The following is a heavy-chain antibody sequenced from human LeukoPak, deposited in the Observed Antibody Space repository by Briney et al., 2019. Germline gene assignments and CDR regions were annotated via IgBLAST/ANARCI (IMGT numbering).Heavy chain of an antibody. CDR1: GYTFSTYA. Sequence: GASVTVSCTASGYTFSTYAIHWVRQAPGQRLEWMGWINVGNGNTKYSQKFQGRVTITRDTSASTAYMELSSLRSEDTAVYYCARDLGVGYNLFDYWGQGTLVTVSS. CDR3: ARDLGVGYNLFDY. J-gene: IGHJ4*02. V-gene: IGHV1-3*01. CDR2: INVGNGNT. D-gene: IGHD5-24*01.